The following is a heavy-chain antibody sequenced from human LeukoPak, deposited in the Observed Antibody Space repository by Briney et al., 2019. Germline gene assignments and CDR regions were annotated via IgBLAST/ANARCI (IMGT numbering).Heavy chain of an antibody. Sequence: GGSLRLSCAASGFTFSGSAMHWVRQASGKGLEWVGRIRNKANSYATAYSGSVKVRFTISRDDSKNTAYLQMNSLKTEDTAVYYCTRRSSDDSSGYYVHWGQGTLVTVSS. CDR2: IRNKANSYAT. J-gene: IGHJ4*02. D-gene: IGHD3-22*01. CDR3: TRRSSDDSSGYYVH. V-gene: IGHV3-73*01. CDR1: GFTFSGSA.